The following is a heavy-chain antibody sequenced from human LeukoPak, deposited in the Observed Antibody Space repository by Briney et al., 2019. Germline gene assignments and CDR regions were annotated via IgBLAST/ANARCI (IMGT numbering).Heavy chain of an antibody. CDR2: ISSSSSTI. Sequence: GGSLRLSCAASGFTFSSYSMNWVRQAPGKGLEWVSYISSSSSTIYYADSVKGRFTISRDNAKNSLYLQMNSLRAEDTAVYYCARGSSWATTDYWGQGTLVTVSS. CDR3: ARGSSWATTDY. CDR1: GFTFSSYS. D-gene: IGHD6-6*01. J-gene: IGHJ4*02. V-gene: IGHV3-48*01.